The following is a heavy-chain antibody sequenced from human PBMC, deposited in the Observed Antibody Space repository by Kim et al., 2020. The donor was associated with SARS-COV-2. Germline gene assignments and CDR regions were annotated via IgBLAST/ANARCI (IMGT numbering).Heavy chain of an antibody. V-gene: IGHV3-48*04. J-gene: IGHJ4*02. CDR3: ASGGVGATLDY. Sequence: GGSLRLSCAASGFTFSSYSMNWVRQAPGKGLEWVSYISSSSSTIYYADSVKGRFTISRDNAKNSLYLQMNSLRAEDTAVYYCASGGVGATLDYWGQGTLVTVSS. CDR1: GFTFSSYS. D-gene: IGHD1-26*01. CDR2: ISSSSSTI.